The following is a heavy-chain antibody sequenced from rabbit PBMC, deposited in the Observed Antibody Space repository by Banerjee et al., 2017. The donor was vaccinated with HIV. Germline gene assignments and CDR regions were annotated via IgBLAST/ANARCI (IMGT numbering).Heavy chain of an antibody. V-gene: IGHV1S45*01. CDR1: GFDLSSYYY. D-gene: IGHD1-1*01. Sequence: QEQLEESGGGLVQPEGSLTLTCKASGFDLSSYYYMCWVRQAPGKGLELIACIYTGSGSSYYASWAKGRFTISKTSSTTVTLQMTSLTVADTATYFCASASSIAYVNLWGPGTLVTVS. CDR2: IYTGSGSS. J-gene: IGHJ4*01. CDR3: ASASSIAYVNL.